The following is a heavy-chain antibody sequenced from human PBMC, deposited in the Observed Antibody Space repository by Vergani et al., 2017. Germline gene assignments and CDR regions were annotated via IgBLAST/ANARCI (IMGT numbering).Heavy chain of an antibody. D-gene: IGHD3-22*01. J-gene: IGHJ4*02. Sequence: EVQLVESGGGVVRPGGSLRLSCAASGFTFSACPMTWVRQAPGKGLEWVSAISACYPSTYYADSVKGRFTISRDNSKNMLYLQMNSRRAEDTAVYYCARLSYDTTPYLQGGYDCWGQGTLVSVSS. CDR3: ARLSYDTTPYLQGGYDC. CDR2: ISACYPST. CDR1: GFTFSACP. V-gene: IGHV3-23*04.